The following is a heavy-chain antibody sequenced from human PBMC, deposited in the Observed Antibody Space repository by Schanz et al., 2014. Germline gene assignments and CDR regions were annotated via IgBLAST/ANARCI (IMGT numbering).Heavy chain of an antibody. CDR3: ARESVSRTRLFDP. J-gene: IGHJ5*02. D-gene: IGHD3-3*01. CDR1: GYTLTAYY. V-gene: IGHV1-2*02. Sequence: QVQLVQSGAEVKKPGASVKVSCKASGYTLTAYYMHWVRQAPGQGLEWMGWINPDSGGTNYAQKFQGRVTMTRDMSISTVDMELSRLTSDDTAVYYCARESVSRTRLFDPWGQGTLVTVSS. CDR2: INPDSGGT.